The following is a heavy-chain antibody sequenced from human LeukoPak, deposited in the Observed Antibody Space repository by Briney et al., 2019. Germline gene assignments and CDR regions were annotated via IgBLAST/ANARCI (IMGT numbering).Heavy chain of an antibody. J-gene: IGHJ6*03. CDR3: ARGKPYSYYYYYYYMDV. Sequence: KPSETLSLTCTVSGGSISSSRYYWGWIRQPPGKGLEWIGSIYYSGSTYYNPSLKSRVTISVDRSKNQFSLKLSSVTAADTAVYYCARGKPYSYYYYYYYMDVWGKGTTVTVSS. CDR2: IYYSGST. D-gene: IGHD4-11*01. V-gene: IGHV4-39*07. CDR1: GGSISSSRYY.